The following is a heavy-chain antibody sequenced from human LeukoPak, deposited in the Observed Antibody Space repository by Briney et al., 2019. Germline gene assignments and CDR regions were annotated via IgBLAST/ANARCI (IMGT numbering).Heavy chain of an antibody. CDR2: IKQDGTSK. CDR3: ARHGDYCFDL. Sequence: GGSLTLSCAASGFTFSRSWMGWVRQAPGKGLEWVANIKQDGTSKYYVDSVMGRFTISRDNAENSVYLQMNSLSAGDRAVYYCARHGDYCFDLWGPGTRVTVSS. D-gene: IGHD2-21*01. V-gene: IGHV3-7*02. J-gene: IGHJ4*02. CDR1: GFTFSRSW.